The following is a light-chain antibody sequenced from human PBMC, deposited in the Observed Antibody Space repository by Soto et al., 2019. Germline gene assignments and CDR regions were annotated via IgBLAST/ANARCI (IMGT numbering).Light chain of an antibody. V-gene: IGKV1-5*01. CDR3: QQYNSYST. Sequence: DIQMTQSPSTLSASVGDRVTITCRASQSVTTWLAWYQQKPGKAPELLIFDASTLESGVPSRFSGSGSGTEFTLTISSLQPDDSATYYCQQYNSYSTFGQGTKVDIK. J-gene: IGKJ1*01. CDR1: QSVTTW. CDR2: DAS.